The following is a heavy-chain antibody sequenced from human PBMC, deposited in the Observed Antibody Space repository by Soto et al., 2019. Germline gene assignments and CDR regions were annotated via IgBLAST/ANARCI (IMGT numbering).Heavy chain of an antibody. CDR3: AKERYSYCGGDCYSSGFDY. Sequence: SLILCTAASGVTCRSYAVHWVRQNPGKGLEWVAVISYDGSNKYYADSVKGRFTISRDNSKNTLYLQMNSLRAEDTAVYYCAKERYSYCGGDCYSSGFDYWGQGTLVTVSS. J-gene: IGHJ4*02. CDR2: ISYDGSNK. V-gene: IGHV3-30*04. CDR1: GVTCRSYA. D-gene: IGHD2-21*02.